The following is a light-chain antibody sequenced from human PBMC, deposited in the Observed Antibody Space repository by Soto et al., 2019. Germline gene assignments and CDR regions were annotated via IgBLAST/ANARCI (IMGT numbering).Light chain of an antibody. CDR2: DVS. V-gene: IGLV2-14*01. CDR3: SSYTSCSTPVV. CDR1: SSDVGGYNY. J-gene: IGLJ2*01. Sequence: QSVLTQPASVSGSPGQSITISCTGTSSDVGGYNYVSWLQQHPGKAPKLMIYDVSNRPSGVSNRFSGSKSGNTASLTISGLQAEDEADYYCSSYTSCSTPVVFGGGTKLTVL.